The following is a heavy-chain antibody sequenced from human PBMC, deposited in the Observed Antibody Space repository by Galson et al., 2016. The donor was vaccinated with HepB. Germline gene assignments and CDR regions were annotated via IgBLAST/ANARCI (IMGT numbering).Heavy chain of an antibody. V-gene: IGHV4-31*11. CDR3: ARVIGIWAMRLPRGYFDS. D-gene: IGHD3-16*01. J-gene: IGHJ4*03. CDR1: GDSVRSGGYY. Sequence: TLSLTCAVSGDSVRSGGYYWSWIRHHPGKGLEWIGYISNTGSSYYHPSLKSRVSISADASNNHFSLRLSSVTAADTAIYYCARVIGIWAMRLPRGYFDSWGQGTLVTVAS. CDR2: ISNTGSS.